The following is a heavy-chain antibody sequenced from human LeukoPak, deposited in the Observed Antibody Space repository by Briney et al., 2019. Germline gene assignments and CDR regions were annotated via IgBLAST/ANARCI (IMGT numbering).Heavy chain of an antibody. Sequence: GASVKVSCKASGYTFTSYYMHWVRQAPGQGLEGMGLINPSGGTTRYAQKFQGRVTMTRDLSTSTDYMELSSLRSDDTAVYFCARDNSVGDYAWWFDPWGQGTLVTVSS. V-gene: IGHV1-46*01. CDR2: INPSGGTT. CDR3: ARDNSVGDYAWWFDP. D-gene: IGHD1-26*01. J-gene: IGHJ5*02. CDR1: GYTFTSYY.